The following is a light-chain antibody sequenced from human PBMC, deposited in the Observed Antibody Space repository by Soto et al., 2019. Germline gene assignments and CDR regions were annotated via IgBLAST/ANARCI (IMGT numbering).Light chain of an antibody. V-gene: IGKV1-33*01. J-gene: IGKJ5*01. Sequence: EIQMTQSPSSLSASIGDRVTITCQASQNITNNLSWYQQKPGKAPNLLIYHASKLAKGVTSRFSGSGSGTDFSFIITSLQREDLATYYCQQYYGLPPLTFGQGTRLAN. CDR3: QQYYGLPPLT. CDR1: QNITNN. CDR2: HAS.